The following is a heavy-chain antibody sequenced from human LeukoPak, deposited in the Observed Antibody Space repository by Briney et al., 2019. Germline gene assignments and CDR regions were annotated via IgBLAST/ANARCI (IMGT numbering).Heavy chain of an antibody. D-gene: IGHD4-23*01. CDR1: GGSISSYY. V-gene: IGHV4-59*12. CDR2: IYYSGST. CDR3: ARDSVVRGWFDP. Sequence: SETLSLTCTVSGGSISSYYWSWIRQPPGKGLEWIGYIYYSGSTNYNPSLKSRVTISVDTSKNQFSLKLSSVTAADTAVYYCARDSVVRGWFDPWGQGTLVTVSS. J-gene: IGHJ5*02.